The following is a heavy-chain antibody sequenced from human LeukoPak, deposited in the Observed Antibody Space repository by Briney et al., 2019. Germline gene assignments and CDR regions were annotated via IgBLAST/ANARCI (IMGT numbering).Heavy chain of an antibody. Sequence: GGSLRLSCAASGFTFSSYAMSWVRQAPGEGLEWVSAVRETGASTFYADSVKGRFTIPRDNSKNTLYLQMNSLRAEDTAIYYCAKEKAGSGSYYVDYWGQGTLVTVSS. CDR1: GFTFSSYA. V-gene: IGHV3-23*01. J-gene: IGHJ4*02. D-gene: IGHD3-10*01. CDR2: VRETGAST. CDR3: AKEKAGSGSYYVDY.